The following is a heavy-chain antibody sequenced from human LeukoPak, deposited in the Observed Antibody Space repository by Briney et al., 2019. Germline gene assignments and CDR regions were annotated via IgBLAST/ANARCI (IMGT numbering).Heavy chain of an antibody. Sequence: ADSVRGRFTISRDNSKGTLFLQMNSLRAEDTALYYCAKAYCSGGSCYRLFDFWGQGTLVTVSS. D-gene: IGHD2-15*01. V-gene: IGHV3-23*01. CDR3: AKAYCSGGSCYRLFDF. J-gene: IGHJ4*02.